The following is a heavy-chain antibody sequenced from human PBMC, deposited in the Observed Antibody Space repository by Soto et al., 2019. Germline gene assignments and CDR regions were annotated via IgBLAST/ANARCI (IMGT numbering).Heavy chain of an antibody. Sequence: GGSLRLSCAASGFTFGDYWMSWVRQPPGKGLEWVAHMKKDGSEKYYVDSVKGRFTVSRDNTENSLYLQMNSLRAEDTAVYYCAKLGSGYYTGLYFDYWGPGTLVTVSS. CDR2: MKKDGSEK. D-gene: IGHD3-3*01. CDR3: AKLGSGYYTGLYFDY. J-gene: IGHJ4*02. V-gene: IGHV3-7*03. CDR1: GFTFGDYW.